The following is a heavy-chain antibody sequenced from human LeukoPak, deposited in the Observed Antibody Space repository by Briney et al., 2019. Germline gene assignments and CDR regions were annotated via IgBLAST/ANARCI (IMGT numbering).Heavy chain of an antibody. J-gene: IGHJ4*02. D-gene: IGHD6-19*01. V-gene: IGHV3-74*01. CDR3: ARDRVAGIDY. CDR1: GFTFSGFW. Sequence: GGSLRLSCAASGFTFSGFWMHWVRQAPGKGQVWISRLHSDGSNTDYADSVKGRFTISRDNAKNTLYLQMNSLRAEDTAVYYCARDRVAGIDYWGQGTLVTVSS. CDR2: LHSDGSNT.